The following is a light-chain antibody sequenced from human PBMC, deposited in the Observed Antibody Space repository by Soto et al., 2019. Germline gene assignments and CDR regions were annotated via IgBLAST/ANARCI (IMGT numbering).Light chain of an antibody. CDR1: QSISSSY. V-gene: IGKV3-20*01. Sequence: EIVMTQSPATLSVSPGERGTLSCRASQSISSSYLAWYQQKPGQAPRLLIYGVSSRATGVPDRFSGSGSGTDFTLTISRLEPEDFAVYYCQQYTDWPLTFGQGTKVDIK. CDR3: QQYTDWPLT. CDR2: GVS. J-gene: IGKJ1*01.